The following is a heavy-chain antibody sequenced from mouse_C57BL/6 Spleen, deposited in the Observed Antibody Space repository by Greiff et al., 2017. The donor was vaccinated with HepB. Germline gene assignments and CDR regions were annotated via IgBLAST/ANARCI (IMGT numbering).Heavy chain of an antibody. CDR2: IYPRDGST. Sequence: QVHVKQSGPELVKPGASVKLSCKASGYTFTSYDINWVKQRPGQGLEWIGWIYPRDGSTKYNEKFKGKATLTVDTSSSTAYMELHSLTSEDSAVYFCAREGYYGSREGFAYWGQGTLVTVSA. V-gene: IGHV1-85*01. CDR3: AREGYYGSREGFAY. D-gene: IGHD1-1*01. CDR1: GYTFTSYD. J-gene: IGHJ3*01.